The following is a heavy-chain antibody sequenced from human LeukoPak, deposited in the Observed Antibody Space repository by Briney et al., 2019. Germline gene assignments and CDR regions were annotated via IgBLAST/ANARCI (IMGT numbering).Heavy chain of an antibody. D-gene: IGHD6-13*01. CDR1: GFTFSSYA. CDR3: ARGGLYTSSWYGPIDY. CDR2: ISYDGSNK. J-gene: IGHJ4*02. V-gene: IGHV3-30*04. Sequence: GGSLRLSCAASGFTFSSYAMNWVRQAPGKGPDWVALISYDGSNKYYADSVKGRFTISRDNSESTLYLQMNSLRAEDTAVYYCARGGLYTSSWYGPIDYWGQGTLVTVSS.